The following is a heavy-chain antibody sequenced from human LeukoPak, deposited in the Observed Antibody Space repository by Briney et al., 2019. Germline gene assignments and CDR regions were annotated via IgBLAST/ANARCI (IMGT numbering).Heavy chain of an antibody. CDR2: ISSSSSTI. CDR1: GFTFSSYS. Sequence: GGSLRLSCAASGFTFSSYSMNWVRQAPGKGLEWVSYISSSSSTIYYADSVKGRFTISRDNAKNSLYLQMNSLRAEDTAVYYCAREGEVWEFDYWGQGTLVPVSS. J-gene: IGHJ4*02. V-gene: IGHV3-48*01. D-gene: IGHD3-16*01. CDR3: AREGEVWEFDY.